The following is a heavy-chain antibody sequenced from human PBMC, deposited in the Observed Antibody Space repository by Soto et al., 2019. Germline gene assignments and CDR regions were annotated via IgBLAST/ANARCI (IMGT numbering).Heavy chain of an antibody. J-gene: IGHJ4*02. V-gene: IGHV1-2*02. CDR2: ISPKSGGT. CDR3: ARPPGYISDWYYFDL. CDR1: GYTFTGYY. D-gene: IGHD3-9*01. Sequence: ASVKVSFKASGYTFTGYYMHWLRQAPGQGFGWMGRISPKSGGTNYAQKFEGRVTMTWDTSLKTAYMELSSLISEDTAVYYCARPPGYISDWYYFDLWGQGTLVTVSS.